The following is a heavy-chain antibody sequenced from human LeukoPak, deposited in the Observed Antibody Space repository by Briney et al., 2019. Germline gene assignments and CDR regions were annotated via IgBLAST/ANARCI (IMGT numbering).Heavy chain of an antibody. CDR3: SRDGGDGDNSALDI. J-gene: IGHJ3*02. D-gene: IGHD3-16*01. CDR2: IKQDGSEK. CDR1: GFTFSSYW. V-gene: IGHV3-7*03. Sequence: PGGSLRLSCAASGFTFSSYWMSWVRQAPGKGLEWVANIKQDGSEKYYVDSVKGRFTISRDNAKNSLYLQMNSLQSEDTAVYYCSRDGGDGDNSALDIWGKGTMVTVSS.